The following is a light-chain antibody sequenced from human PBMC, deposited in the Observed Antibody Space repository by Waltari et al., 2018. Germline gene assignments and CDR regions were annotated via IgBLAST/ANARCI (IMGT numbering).Light chain of an antibody. V-gene: IGLV1-47*01. CDR1: NAYI. CDR2: RNN. Sequence: QSVLTHPPSASGTPGQRVPLLCSGTNAYIYRYQQLPGTPPKLLIYRNNQRPSGVPDRFSGSKSGTSASLAISGLRSDDEADYYCAAWDDSLSGRVFGGGTKLTVL. CDR3: AAWDDSLSGRV. J-gene: IGLJ3*02.